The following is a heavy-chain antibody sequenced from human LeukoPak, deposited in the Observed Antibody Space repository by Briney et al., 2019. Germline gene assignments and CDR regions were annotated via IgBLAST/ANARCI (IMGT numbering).Heavy chain of an antibody. CDR2: ISYDGSNK. CDR3: ATSNYGDSDY. CDR1: GFTFSSYG. D-gene: IGHD4-17*01. Sequence: GGSLRHSCAASGFTFSSYGMHWVRQAPGKGLEWVAVISYDGSNKYYADSVKGRFTISRDNSKNTLYLQMNSLRAEDTAVYYCATSNYGDSDYWGQGTLVTVSS. J-gene: IGHJ4*02. V-gene: IGHV3-30*03.